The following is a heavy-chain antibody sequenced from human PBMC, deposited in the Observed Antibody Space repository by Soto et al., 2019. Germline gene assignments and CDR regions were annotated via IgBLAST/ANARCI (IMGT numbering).Heavy chain of an antibody. D-gene: IGHD3-22*01. CDR1: GFSLSTSGVG. J-gene: IGHJ4*02. CDR3: AHRGTLTSSIGYSYYFDY. Sequence: QITLKESGPTLVKPTQPLTLTCTFSGFSLSTSGVGVGWFRQTPGKALEWLALIYWADDKRYSPSLESRLTITKDTSKNQVILTMTNMDPVDTATYYCAHRGTLTSSIGYSYYFDYWGQGTLVTVSS. CDR2: IYWADDK. V-gene: IGHV2-5*02.